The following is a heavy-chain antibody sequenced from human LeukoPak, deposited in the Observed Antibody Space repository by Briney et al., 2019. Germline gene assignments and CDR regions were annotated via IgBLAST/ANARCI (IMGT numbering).Heavy chain of an antibody. Sequence: ASVKVSCMASGGTFSSYAISWVRQAPGQGLEWMGGTIPIFGTANYAQKFQGRVTITADESTSTAYMELSSLRSEDTAVYYCARVGSSGSYFDYWGQGTLVTVSS. D-gene: IGHD1-26*01. CDR1: GGTFSSYA. V-gene: IGHV1-69*13. CDR2: TIPIFGTA. J-gene: IGHJ4*02. CDR3: ARVGSSGSYFDY.